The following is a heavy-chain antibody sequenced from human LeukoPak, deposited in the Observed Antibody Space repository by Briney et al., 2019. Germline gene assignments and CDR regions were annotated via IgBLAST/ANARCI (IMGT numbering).Heavy chain of an antibody. CDR3: AKDILNYDILTGYYS. V-gene: IGHV3-23*01. CDR1: GFTFSNYA. D-gene: IGHD3-9*01. Sequence: GGSLRLSCVASGFTFSNYAMSWVRQAPGKGLEWVSAITGSGGSTYYADSVKGRFTISRDSSKNTLFLQMNSLRAEDTAIYYCAKDILNYDILTGYYSWGQGTLVTVSS. CDR2: ITGSGGST. J-gene: IGHJ4*02.